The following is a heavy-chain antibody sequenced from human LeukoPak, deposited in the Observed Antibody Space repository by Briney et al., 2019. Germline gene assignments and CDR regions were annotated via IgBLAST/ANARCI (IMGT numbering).Heavy chain of an antibody. D-gene: IGHD3-22*01. CDR1: GFTFSSHW. V-gene: IGHV3-30*18. J-gene: IGHJ4*02. CDR3: AKDGYYYDSSGYMDHYFDY. Sequence: GGSLRLSCAASGFTFSSHWMTWVRQAPGKGLEWVAVISYDGSNKYYADSVKGRFTISRDNSKNTLYLQMNSLRAEDTAVYYCAKDGYYYDSSGYMDHYFDYWGQGTLVTVSS. CDR2: ISYDGSNK.